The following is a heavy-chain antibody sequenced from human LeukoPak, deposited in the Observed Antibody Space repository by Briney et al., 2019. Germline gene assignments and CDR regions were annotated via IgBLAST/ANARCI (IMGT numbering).Heavy chain of an antibody. CDR1: GYTFTSYG. CDR3: ASVYNYGMDV. J-gene: IGHJ6*02. CDR2: ISAYNGNT. V-gene: IGHV1-18*01. Sequence: APVKVSCKASGYTFTSYGISWVGQAPGQGLEWMGWISAYNGNTNYAQKLQGRVTMTTDTSTSTAYMELRSLRSDDTAVYYCASVYNYGMDVWGQGTTVIVSS.